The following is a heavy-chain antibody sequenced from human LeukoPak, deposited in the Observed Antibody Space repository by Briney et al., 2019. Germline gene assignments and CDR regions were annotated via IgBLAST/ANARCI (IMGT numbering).Heavy chain of an antibody. CDR1: GFTFSSYG. J-gene: IGHJ4*02. Sequence: GGSLRLSCAASGFTFSSYGMHWVRQAPGKGLEWVAFIRYDGSNKYYADSVKGRFTISRDNSKNTLYLQMNSLRAEDTAVYYFAKDLRGPSNYYDSSGSDYWGQGTLVTVSS. V-gene: IGHV3-30*02. D-gene: IGHD3-22*01. CDR2: IRYDGSNK. CDR3: AKDLRGPSNYYDSSGSDY.